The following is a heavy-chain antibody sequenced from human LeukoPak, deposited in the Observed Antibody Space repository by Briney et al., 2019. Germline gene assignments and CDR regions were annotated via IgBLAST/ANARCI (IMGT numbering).Heavy chain of an antibody. CDR1: GGSISSSSYY. CDR2: IYYSGST. J-gene: IGHJ4*02. CDR3: AHQLLGYYFDY. V-gene: IGHV4-39*01. D-gene: IGHD2-2*01. Sequence: PSETLSLTCTVSGGSISSSSYYWGWIRQPPGKGLEWIGSIYYSGSTYYNPSLKSRVTISVDTSKNQFSLKLSSVTAADTAVYYCAHQLLGYYFDYWGQGTLVTVSS.